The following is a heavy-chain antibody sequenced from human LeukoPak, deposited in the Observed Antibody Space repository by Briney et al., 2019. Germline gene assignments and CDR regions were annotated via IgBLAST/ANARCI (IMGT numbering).Heavy chain of an antibody. CDR2: IYHSGST. CDR3: ARGGSSDLDY. V-gene: IGHV4-30-2*01. J-gene: IGHJ4*02. CDR1: GGSISSGGYY. Sequence: SQTLSLTCTVSGGSISSGGYYWSWIRQPPGKGLEWIGYIYHSGSTYYNPSLKSRVTISVDRSKNQFSLKLSSVTAADTAVYYCARGGSSDLDYWGQGTLVTVSS. D-gene: IGHD6-19*01.